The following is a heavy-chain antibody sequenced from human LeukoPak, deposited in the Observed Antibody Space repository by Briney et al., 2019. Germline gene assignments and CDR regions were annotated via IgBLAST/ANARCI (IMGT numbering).Heavy chain of an antibody. CDR3: VRNPSGDRQGIDY. CDR1: GYNFSKYW. CDR2: VYPDDSDV. J-gene: IGHJ4*02. Sequence: GESLKISCKGSGYNFSKYWIGWVRQMPGKGLEWMGIVYPDDSDVIYTASFEGHVTISAEKSTNTAYLQWRSLKASDTAMYYCVRNPSGDRQGIDYWGQGTLVTVSS. D-gene: IGHD2-21*02. V-gene: IGHV5-51*01.